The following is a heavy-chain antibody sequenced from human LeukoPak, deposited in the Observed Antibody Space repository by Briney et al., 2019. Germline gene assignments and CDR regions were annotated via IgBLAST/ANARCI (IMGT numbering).Heavy chain of an antibody. CDR1: GGSVRSEY. J-gene: IGHJ4*02. V-gene: IGHV4-59*02. Sequence: LETLSLTCSVSGGSVRSEYWSWIRQPPGKRLEWIGYISNSGGSDYNPSLTSRVSMSLGTTKNELSLKLDSVTAADTAVYYCVRGYRNNWRFDYWGQGILVTVSS. CDR2: ISNSGGS. CDR3: VRGYRNNWRFDY. D-gene: IGHD6-13*01.